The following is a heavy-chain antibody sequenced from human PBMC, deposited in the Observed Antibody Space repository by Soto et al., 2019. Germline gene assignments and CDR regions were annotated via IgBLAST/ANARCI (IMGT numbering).Heavy chain of an antibody. Sequence: SVKVSCKASGFTFTSSAMQWVRQARGQRLEWIGWIVVGSGNTNYAQKFQERVTITRDMSTSTAYMELSSLRSEDTAVYYCAAVGGDSSGWYYFDYWGQGTLVTVSS. CDR2: IVVGSGNT. CDR3: AAVGGDSSGWYYFDY. D-gene: IGHD6-19*01. V-gene: IGHV1-58*02. J-gene: IGHJ4*02. CDR1: GFTFTSSA.